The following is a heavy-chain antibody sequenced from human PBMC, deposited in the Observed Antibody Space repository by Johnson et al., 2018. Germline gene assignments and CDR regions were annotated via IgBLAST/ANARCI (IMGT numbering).Heavy chain of an antibody. Sequence: QVQLQESGPGLVKPSETLSLTCTVSGGSISSYYWSWIRQPPGKGLEWIGYIYYSGNTNYNPSLKSRVTISVDTSKTQISLKLNSVTAADAAVYYCAGGWTRTFYFDSIGYHDAFDIWGQGTMVTVSS. CDR1: GGSISSYY. CDR2: IYYSGNT. V-gene: IGHV4-59*01. CDR3: AGGWTRTFYFDSIGYHDAFDI. D-gene: IGHD3-22*01. J-gene: IGHJ3*02.